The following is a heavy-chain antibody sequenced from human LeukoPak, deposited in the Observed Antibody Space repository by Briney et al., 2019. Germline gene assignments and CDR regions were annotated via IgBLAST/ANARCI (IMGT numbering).Heavy chain of an antibody. J-gene: IGHJ4*02. V-gene: IGHV3-23*01. CDR1: GFTFSTYA. CDR2: ISGLGGGT. CDR3: AKNAEWELPEYYFDY. D-gene: IGHD1-26*01. Sequence: GGSLRLSCAASGFTFSTYAMTWVRQAPGKGLEWVSTISGLGGGTYYADSVKGRFTISRVNSNNTLYLQMKSLRADGTAIYFCAKNAEWELPEYYFDYWGQGTLVTVPS.